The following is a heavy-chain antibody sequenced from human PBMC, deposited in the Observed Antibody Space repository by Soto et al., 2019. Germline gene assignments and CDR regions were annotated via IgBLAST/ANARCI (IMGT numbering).Heavy chain of an antibody. CDR2: IDYSGSI. CDR3: AREGYSYAFDN. Sequence: SETLSLTCTVSGGSISSYYWSWIRQPPGKGLEWIGNIDYSGSINYNPSLKSPVTLSIDTSKNQFSLKLMSVTAADTAVYYCAREGYSYAFDNWGQGTLVTVSS. D-gene: IGHD5-18*01. J-gene: IGHJ4*02. V-gene: IGHV4-59*01. CDR1: GGSISSYY.